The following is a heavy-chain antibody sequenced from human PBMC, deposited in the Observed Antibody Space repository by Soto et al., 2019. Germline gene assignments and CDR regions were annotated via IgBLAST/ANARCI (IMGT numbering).Heavy chain of an antibody. CDR2: ISGSGGST. CDR3: AKDRRSLVVVVAATFAFDI. D-gene: IGHD2-15*01. Sequence: GGSLRLSCAASGFTFSSYAISWVRQAPGKGLEWVSAISGSGGSTYYADSVKGRFTISRDNSKNTLYLQMNSLRAEDTAVYYCAKDRRSLVVVVAATFAFDIWGQGTMVTVSS. V-gene: IGHV3-23*01. CDR1: GFTFSSYA. J-gene: IGHJ3*02.